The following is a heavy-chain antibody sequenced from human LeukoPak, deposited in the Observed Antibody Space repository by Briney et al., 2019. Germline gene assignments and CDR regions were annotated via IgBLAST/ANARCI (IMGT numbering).Heavy chain of an antibody. CDR2: ITNNAGKT. J-gene: IGHJ4*02. D-gene: IGHD2-21*02. V-gene: IGHV3-23*01. Sequence: GGSLRLSCAASGFAVSSRAMSWVRQAPGKRLEWLASITNNAGKTYYADSVRDRFTISRDNSKNTLYLQMNSLRVEDTAIYYCAKDEGSSVTGGYYFDSWGQGTLVTVSS. CDR3: AKDEGSSVTGGYYFDS. CDR1: GFAVSSRA.